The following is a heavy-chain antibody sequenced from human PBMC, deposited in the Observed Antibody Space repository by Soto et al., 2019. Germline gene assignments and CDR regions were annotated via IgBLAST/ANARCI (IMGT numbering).Heavy chain of an antibody. CDR3: ARRRTGTTLRWFDP. CDR2: IYYSGST. V-gene: IGHV4-39*01. CDR1: GGSISSSSYY. D-gene: IGHD1-1*01. J-gene: IGHJ5*02. Sequence: SETLSLTCTVSGGSISSSSYYWGWIRQPPGKGLEWIGSIYYSGSTYYNPSLKSRVTISVDTSKNQFSLKLSSVTAADTAVYYCARRRTGTTLRWFDPWGQGTLVTVSS.